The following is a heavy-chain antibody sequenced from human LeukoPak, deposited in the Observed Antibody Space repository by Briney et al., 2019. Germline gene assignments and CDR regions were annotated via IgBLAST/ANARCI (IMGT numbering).Heavy chain of an antibody. CDR1: GFTFDDYG. V-gene: IGHV3-20*04. CDR2: INWNGGST. Sequence: GGSLRLSCAASGFTFDDYGMSWVRQAPGKGLEWVSGINWNGGSTGYADSVKGRFTTSRDNAKNSLYLQMNSLRAEDTALYYCARASYYYDGSGDYIFDYCGQGTLVTVSS. J-gene: IGHJ4*02. CDR3: ARASYYYDGSGDYIFDY. D-gene: IGHD3-22*01.